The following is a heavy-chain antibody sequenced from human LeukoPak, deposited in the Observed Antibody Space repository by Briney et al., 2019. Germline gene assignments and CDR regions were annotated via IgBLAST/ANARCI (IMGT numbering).Heavy chain of an antibody. CDR2: IKQDGSEE. V-gene: IGHV3-7*01. CDR1: GFTFSNYW. CDR3: ARRYNYGYCFDY. J-gene: IGHJ4*02. D-gene: IGHD5-18*01. Sequence: GGSLRLSCAAAGFTFSNYWMTWVRQAPGKGLEWVANIKQDGSEEYYVDSVKGRFTISRDNAKNSFYRQVNSLRAEDTAVYYCARRYNYGYCFDYWGQGTLVTVSS.